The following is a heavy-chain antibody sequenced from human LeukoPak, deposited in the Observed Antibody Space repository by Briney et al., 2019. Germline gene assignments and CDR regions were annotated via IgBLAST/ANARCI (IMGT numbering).Heavy chain of an antibody. V-gene: IGHV1-18*01. Sequence: ASVKVSCKASGYTFTSYGISWVRQAPGQGLEWMGWISAYNGNTNYAQKLQGRVTMTTDTSTSTAYMELRSLRSDDTAVYYCARVVDHDYGDYYLDYWXXGTLVTVSS. J-gene: IGHJ4*02. D-gene: IGHD4-17*01. CDR2: ISAYNGNT. CDR1: GYTFTSYG. CDR3: ARVVDHDYGDYYLDY.